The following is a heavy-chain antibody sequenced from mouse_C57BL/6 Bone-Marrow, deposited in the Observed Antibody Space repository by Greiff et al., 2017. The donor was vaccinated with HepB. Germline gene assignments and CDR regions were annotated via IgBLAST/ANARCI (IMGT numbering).Heavy chain of an antibody. CDR3: APLLLGYAMDY. V-gene: IGHV2-5*01. J-gene: IGHJ4*01. CDR1: GFSLTSYG. CDR2: IWRGGST. D-gene: IGHD1-1*01. Sequence: VKVVESGPGLVQPSQSLSITCTVSGFSLTSYGVHWVRQSPGKGLEWLGVIWRGGSTDYNAAFMSRLSITKDNSKSQVFFKMNSLQADDTAIYYCAPLLLGYAMDYWGQGTSVTVSS.